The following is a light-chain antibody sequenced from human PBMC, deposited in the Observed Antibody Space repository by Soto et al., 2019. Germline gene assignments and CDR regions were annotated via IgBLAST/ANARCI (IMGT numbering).Light chain of an antibody. CDR3: SSYTSSSTFV. CDR2: DVS. J-gene: IGLJ1*01. Sequence: QSVLTQPASVSGSPGQSITISCTGTSSDVGGYNYVSWYQQHPDKAPKLMIYDVSNRPSGVSNRFSGSKSGNTASLTISGLRVEDGADYCCSSYTSSSTFVFGSGTRVTVL. CDR1: SSDVGGYNY. V-gene: IGLV2-14*01.